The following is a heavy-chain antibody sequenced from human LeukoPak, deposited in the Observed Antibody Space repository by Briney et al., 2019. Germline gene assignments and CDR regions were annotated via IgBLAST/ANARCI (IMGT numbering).Heavy chain of an antibody. D-gene: IGHD1-26*01. Sequence: PGGSLRFSCEASGFTFGSHAMYWVRQAPGKGLEWVAGIFGSGGSPHYADSVKGRFTISRDNSKNTLYLQMNSLRAEDTAVYYCAKELRWEQLPYFDYWGQGTLVTVSS. CDR1: GFTFGSHA. V-gene: IGHV3-23*01. CDR2: IFGSGGSP. J-gene: IGHJ4*02. CDR3: AKELRWEQLPYFDY.